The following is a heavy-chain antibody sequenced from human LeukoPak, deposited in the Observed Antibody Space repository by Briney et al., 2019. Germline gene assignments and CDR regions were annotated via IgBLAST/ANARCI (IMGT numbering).Heavy chain of an antibody. CDR2: IYYSGST. CDR1: GGSISSSSYY. V-gene: IGHV4-39*01. CDR3: ARTVVDTAMVTSRWFDP. Sequence: PSETLSLTCTVSGGSISSSSYYWGWIRQPPGKGLEWIRSIYYSGSTYYNPSLKSRVTISVDTSKNQFSLKLSSVTAADTAVYYCARTVVDTAMVTSRWFDPWGQRTLATVSS. J-gene: IGHJ5*02. D-gene: IGHD5-18*01.